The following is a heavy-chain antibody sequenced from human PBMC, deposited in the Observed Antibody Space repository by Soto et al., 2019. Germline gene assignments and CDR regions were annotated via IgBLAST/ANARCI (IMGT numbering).Heavy chain of an antibody. CDR1: GYTFTGYY. V-gene: IGHV1-2*04. D-gene: IGHD6-13*01. Sequence: ASVKVSCKASGYTFTGYYMHWVRQAPGQGLEWMGWINPNSGGTNYAQKFQGWVTMTRDTSISTAYMELSRLRSDDTAVYYCARAGVAAAGLHYYYYYGMDVWGKGTTVTVSS. J-gene: IGHJ6*04. CDR3: ARAGVAAAGLHYYYYYGMDV. CDR2: INPNSGGT.